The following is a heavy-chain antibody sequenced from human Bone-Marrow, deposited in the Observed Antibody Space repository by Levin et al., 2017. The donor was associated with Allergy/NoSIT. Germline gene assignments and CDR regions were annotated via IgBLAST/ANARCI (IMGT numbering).Heavy chain of an antibody. CDR2: INHSGST. CDR3: ARGGWLRYNYYYYGMDV. D-gene: IGHD5-12*01. J-gene: IGHJ6*02. V-gene: IGHV4-34*01. CDR1: GGSFSGYY. Sequence: SETLSLTCAVYGGSFSGYYWSWIRQPPGKGLEWIGEINHSGSTNYNPSLKSRVTISVDTSKNQFSLKLSSVTAADTAVYYCARGGWLRYNYYYYGMDVWGQGTTVTVSS.